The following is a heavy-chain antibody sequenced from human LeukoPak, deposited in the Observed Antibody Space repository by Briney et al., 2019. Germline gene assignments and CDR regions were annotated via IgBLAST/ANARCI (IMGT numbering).Heavy chain of an antibody. V-gene: IGHV3-9*03. Sequence: GGSLRLSCTGSGFTFSSYAMHWVRHAPGKGLEWVSGISWNSGSIGYADSVKGRFTISRDNAKKSLYLQMNSLRAEDMALYYCAKDYTAMVRGPDYWGQGTLVTVSS. CDR1: GFTFSSYA. CDR2: ISWNSGSI. CDR3: AKDYTAMVRGPDY. J-gene: IGHJ4*02. D-gene: IGHD5-18*01.